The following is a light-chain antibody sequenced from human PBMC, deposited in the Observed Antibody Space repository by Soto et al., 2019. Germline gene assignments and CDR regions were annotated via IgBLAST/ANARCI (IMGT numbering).Light chain of an antibody. CDR3: QQLNSYPYT. V-gene: IGKV1-9*01. Sequence: DIQLTQSPSFLSASVGDRVTITCRASQGISSYVAWYQQKPGKVPKALIYAASTLQSGVSSRFSGSGSGTEFTLTISSLQPEDFATYYCQQLNSYPYTFGQGTKLEIK. CDR2: AAS. CDR1: QGISSY. J-gene: IGKJ2*01.